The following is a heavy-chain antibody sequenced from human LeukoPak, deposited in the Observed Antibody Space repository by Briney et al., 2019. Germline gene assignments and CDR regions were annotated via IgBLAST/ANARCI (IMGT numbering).Heavy chain of an antibody. CDR2: IYTSGST. J-gene: IGHJ4*02. CDR1: GGSISSGSYY. D-gene: IGHD4-23*01. Sequence: PSQTLSLTCTVSGGSISSGSYYWSWIRQPAGKGLEWIGRIYTSGSTNYNPSLKSRVTISVDTSKNQFSLKLSSVTAADTAVYYCAREVGGANSGGFDYWGQGTLVTVSS. CDR3: AREVGGANSGGFDY. V-gene: IGHV4-61*02.